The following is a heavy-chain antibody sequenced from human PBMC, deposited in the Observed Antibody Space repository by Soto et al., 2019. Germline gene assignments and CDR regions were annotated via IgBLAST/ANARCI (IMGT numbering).Heavy chain of an antibody. J-gene: IGHJ5*02. CDR1: GFSFSDYS. V-gene: IGHV3-21*01. CDR3: VRESISGTGWFDP. D-gene: IGHD1-20*01. Sequence: PGGSLRLSCAASGFSFSDYSMNWVRQAPGKRLEWVSSTDSSSVYIYYADSLKGRFTISRDNAKNSLYLQMNSLRAEDTAVYYCVRESISGTGWFDPWGQGTLVTVSS. CDR2: TDSSSVYI.